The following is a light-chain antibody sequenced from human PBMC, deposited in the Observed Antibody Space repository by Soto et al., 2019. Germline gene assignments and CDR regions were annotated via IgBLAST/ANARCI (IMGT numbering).Light chain of an antibody. CDR1: GRDFETYNR. CDR3: SSYTHPNTLL. V-gene: IGLV2-23*02. CDR2: DVT. Sequence: QSALTQPASVSGSPGQSITISCTETGRDFETYNRISWYQQHPGKAPKLMINDVTRRPSGVSNRFSGSQSGNTASLTISGLQAEDEADYYCSSYTHPNTLLFGGGTKLTVL. J-gene: IGLJ3*02.